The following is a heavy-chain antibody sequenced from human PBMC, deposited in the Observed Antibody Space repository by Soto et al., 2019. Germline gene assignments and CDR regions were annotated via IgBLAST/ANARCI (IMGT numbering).Heavy chain of an antibody. CDR3: ARALGYFDWLFPRGWFDP. J-gene: IGHJ5*02. Sequence: SETLPLTCAVSGYSISSGYYWGWIRQPPGKGLEWIGSIYHSGSTYYNPSLKSRVTISVDTSKNQFSLKLSSVTAADTAVYYCARALGYFDWLFPRGWFDPWGQGTLVTVSS. CDR2: IYHSGST. V-gene: IGHV4-38-2*01. CDR1: GYSISSGYY. D-gene: IGHD3-9*01.